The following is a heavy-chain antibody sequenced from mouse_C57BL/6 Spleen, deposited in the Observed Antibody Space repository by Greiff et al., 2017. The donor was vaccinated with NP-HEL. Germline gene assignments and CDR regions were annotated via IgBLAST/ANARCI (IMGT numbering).Heavy chain of an antibody. CDR3: ARYYGSRDWYFEV. CDR2: IYPGDGDT. Sequence: VQLQQSGPELVKPGASVKISCKASGYAFSSSWMNWVKQRPGKGLEWIGRIYPGDGDTNYNGKFKGKATLTADKSSSTDYMQRSSLTSEDSAVYVCARYYGSRDWYFEVWGTGTTVTVAS. V-gene: IGHV1-82*01. CDR1: GYAFSSSW. D-gene: IGHD1-1*01. J-gene: IGHJ1*03.